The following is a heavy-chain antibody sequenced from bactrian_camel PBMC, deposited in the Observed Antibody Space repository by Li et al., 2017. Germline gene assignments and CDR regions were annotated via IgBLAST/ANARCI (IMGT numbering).Heavy chain of an antibody. D-gene: IGHD6*01. Sequence: DVQLVESGGGSVQAGGSLTLSCAASGDTSSSYCMGWFRQVPGNEREGIAAIESDGSPSYADSVKGRFTISKDNAKNTLYLQMNSLKPEDTAMYFCAAAPSPYLQFCTADSWYPSARYLGRGTQVTVS. J-gene: IGHJ4*01. CDR1: GDTSSSYC. CDR2: IESDGSP. V-gene: IGHV3S59*01. CDR3: AAAPSPYLQFCTADSWYPSARY.